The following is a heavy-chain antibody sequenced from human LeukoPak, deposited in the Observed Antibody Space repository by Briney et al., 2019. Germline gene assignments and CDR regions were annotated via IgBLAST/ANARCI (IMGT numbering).Heavy chain of an antibody. CDR3: AREFITETTLGWFDP. CDR1: GGTFRTDA. V-gene: IGHV1-69*05. CDR2: IIPFIGSP. D-gene: IGHD1-7*01. J-gene: IGHJ5*02. Sequence: SVPVSCKACGGTFRTDAIAWMGQAPGEGLEWMGGIIPFIGSPNFAQRFHGIVTVTTDETTSTVYMELSSLRSEDTAVYYCAREFITETTLGWFDPWGQGTLITVSS.